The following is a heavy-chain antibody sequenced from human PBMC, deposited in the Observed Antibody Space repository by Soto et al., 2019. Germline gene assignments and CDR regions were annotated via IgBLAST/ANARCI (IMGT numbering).Heavy chain of an antibody. CDR2: IYHSGST. V-gene: IGHV4-30-2*01. CDR1: VGSISSGGYS. Sequence: TSETLSLTCAVSVGSISSGGYSWSWIRQPPGKGLEWIGYIYHSGSTYYNPSLKSRVTISVDRSKNQFSLKLSSVTAADTAVYYCASQRGYSYGRFDYWGQGTLVTVSS. J-gene: IGHJ4*02. D-gene: IGHD5-18*01. CDR3: ASQRGYSYGRFDY.